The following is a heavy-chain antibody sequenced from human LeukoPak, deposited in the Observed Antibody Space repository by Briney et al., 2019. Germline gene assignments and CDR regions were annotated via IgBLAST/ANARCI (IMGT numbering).Heavy chain of an antibody. V-gene: IGHV3-74*01. CDR1: GFTFSKYW. J-gene: IGHJ4*02. CDR3: ARSRPGTEGGQPNFDY. D-gene: IGHD2-15*01. Sequence: GGSLRLSCAASGFTFSKYWMLWVRQAPGKGLESVSRINTDGTVTTYADSVKGRFTISRDNAKSSLYLQMNSLRAEDTAVYYCARSRPGTEGGQPNFDYWGQGTLVTVSS. CDR2: INTDGTVT.